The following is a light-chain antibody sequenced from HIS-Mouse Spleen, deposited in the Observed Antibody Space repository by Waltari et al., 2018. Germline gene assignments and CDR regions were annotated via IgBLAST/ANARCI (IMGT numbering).Light chain of an antibody. V-gene: IGLV1-47*01. Sequence: QSVLTQPPSASGTPGQRVTISCSGSSSTIGRNYVYWYQQLPGPAPNLLIYRNNQRPSGVPDRFSGSKSGTSASLAISGLRSEDEADYYCAAWDDSLSGPGVFGGGTKLTVL. J-gene: IGLJ3*02. CDR1: SSTIGRNY. CDR2: RNN. CDR3: AAWDDSLSGPGV.